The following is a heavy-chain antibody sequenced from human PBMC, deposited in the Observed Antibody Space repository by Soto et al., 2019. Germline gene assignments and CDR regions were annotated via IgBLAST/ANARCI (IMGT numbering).Heavy chain of an antibody. J-gene: IGHJ4*02. CDR1: GYTFTSYG. V-gene: IGHV1-18*01. D-gene: IGHD3-22*01. CDR2: ISAYNGNT. Sequence: ASVKVSCKASGYTFTSYGISWVRQAPGQGLEWMGWISAYNGNTNYAQKLQGRVTMTTDTSTSTAYMELRSPRSDDTAVYYCARDPPHYYDSSGYYYYFDYWGQGTLVTVSS. CDR3: ARDPPHYYDSSGYYYYFDY.